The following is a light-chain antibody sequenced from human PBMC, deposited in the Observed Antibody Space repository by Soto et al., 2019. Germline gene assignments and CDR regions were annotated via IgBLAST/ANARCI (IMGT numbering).Light chain of an antibody. Sequence: EIVLTQSPGTLSLSPGERATLSCRASQSVSNNVAWYQQKPGQAPRLLIYDASTRATGIPARFSGSGSGTEFTLTISSLQSEDFAVFYCHQYNDWPPAFGQGTKVDIK. CDR2: DAS. CDR3: HQYNDWPPA. V-gene: IGKV3-15*01. J-gene: IGKJ1*01. CDR1: QSVSNN.